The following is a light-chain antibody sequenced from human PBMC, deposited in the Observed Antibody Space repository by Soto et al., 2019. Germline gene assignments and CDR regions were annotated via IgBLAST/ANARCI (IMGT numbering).Light chain of an antibody. CDR1: SSDVGGYNY. Sequence: QSALTQPASVSGSPGQSITISCTGTSSDVGGYNYVSWYQHHPGKAPKLLIYDVSNRPSGVSNRFSGSKSDNTASLTISWLQPEDEADYYCRSYTTSNTRQIVFGTGTKLTVL. CDR2: DVS. CDR3: RSYTTSNTRQIV. V-gene: IGLV2-14*03. J-gene: IGLJ1*01.